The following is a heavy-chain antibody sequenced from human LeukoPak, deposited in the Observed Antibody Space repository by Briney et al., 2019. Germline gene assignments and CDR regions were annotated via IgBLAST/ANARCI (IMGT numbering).Heavy chain of an antibody. CDR1: GVTLSGYW. Sequence: AGSLRLSCAASGVTLSGYWMSWVRQPPGKGLELVARLQADGIERYFVDSVKGRFTISRDNAKNSLYLQMYSLRLDDTAVYYCARGGYSFDYLGQATLVTVSS. J-gene: IGHJ4*02. V-gene: IGHV3-7*01. D-gene: IGHD5-12*01. CDR2: LQADGIER. CDR3: ARGGYSFDY.